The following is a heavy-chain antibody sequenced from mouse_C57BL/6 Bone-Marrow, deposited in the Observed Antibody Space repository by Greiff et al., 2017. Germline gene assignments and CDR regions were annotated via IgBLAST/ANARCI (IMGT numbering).Heavy chain of an antibody. V-gene: IGHV7-1*01. CDR2: SRNKANDYTT. CDR3: ARDAPYYAMDY. J-gene: IGHJ4*01. Sequence: EVQLMESGGGLVQSGRSLRLSCATSGFTFSDFYMEWVRQAPGKGLEWIAASRNKANDYTTEYSASVKGRFIVSRDTYQSILYLQMNALRAEDTAIYYCARDAPYYAMDYWGQGTSVTVSS. CDR1: GFTFSDFY.